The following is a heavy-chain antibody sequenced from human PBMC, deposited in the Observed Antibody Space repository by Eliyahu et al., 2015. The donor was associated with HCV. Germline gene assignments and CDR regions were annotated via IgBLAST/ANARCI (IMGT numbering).Heavy chain of an antibody. CDR1: GFSLSTSGVG. V-gene: IGHV2-5*02. CDR3: AHRRRLNTDWSWGDFDY. D-gene: IGHD3-9*01. Sequence: QITLKESGPTLVKPTQTLTLTCTLSGFSLSTSGVGVGWIRQPPGEALEWLALIYWDDDKRYSPSVGTRLTISKDTSKNQVVFTMINVDPVDTATYYCAHRRRLNTDWSWGDFDYWGQGTLVTVSS. CDR2: IYWDDDK. J-gene: IGHJ4*02.